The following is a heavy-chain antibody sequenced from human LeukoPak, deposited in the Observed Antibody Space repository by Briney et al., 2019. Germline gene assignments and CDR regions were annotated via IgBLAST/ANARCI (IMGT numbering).Heavy chain of an antibody. D-gene: IGHD1-14*01. J-gene: IGHJ4*02. V-gene: IGHV1-2*02. CDR3: ARSYQTGTPFDY. Sequence: ASVKVSCKASGYTFTGYYMHWVRQAPGQGLEWMGWINPNSGGTNYAQKFQGRVTMTRDTSISTAYMELSRLRSDDTAVYYCARSYQTGTPFDYWGQGTLVTVSS. CDR2: INPNSGGT. CDR1: GYTFTGYY.